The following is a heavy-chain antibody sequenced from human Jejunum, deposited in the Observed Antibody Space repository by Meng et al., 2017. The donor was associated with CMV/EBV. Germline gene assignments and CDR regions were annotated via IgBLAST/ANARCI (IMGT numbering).Heavy chain of an antibody. V-gene: IGHV3-9*01. J-gene: IGHJ5*02. CDR3: AKGGYSSILTGIGLFDP. Sequence: FDDYAMHWVRQVPGRGLEWVAVISWNSRDITHANSVRGRFTISRDNAKNLLFLQMNNLKSEDTAFYYCAKGGYSSILTGIGLFDPLGQGTLVTVSS. CDR1: FDDYA. CDR2: ISWNSRDI. D-gene: IGHD5-12*01.